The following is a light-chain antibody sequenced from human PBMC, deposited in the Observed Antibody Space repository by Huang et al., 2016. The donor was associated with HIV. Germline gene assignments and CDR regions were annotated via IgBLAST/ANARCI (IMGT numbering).Light chain of an antibody. Sequence: EIVMTQSPATLSVSPGERATLSCRASQSVTSLAWYQQKPGQTPRLLIYGAATRATGIPARVSGSGSGTEFTLTISSLQSEDFAVYYCQQYNNWPSITFGQGTRLEIK. V-gene: IGKV3-15*01. J-gene: IGKJ5*01. CDR3: QQYNNWPSIT. CDR1: QSVTS. CDR2: GAA.